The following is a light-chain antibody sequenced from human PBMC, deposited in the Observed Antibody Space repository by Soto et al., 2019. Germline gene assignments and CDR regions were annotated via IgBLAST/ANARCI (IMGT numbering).Light chain of an antibody. J-gene: IGKJ4*01. CDR1: QSVRDY. V-gene: IGKV3-11*01. CDR2: DAS. CDR3: QQRRDWPRVT. Sequence: EIVLTQSPATLSLSPGETATLSCRTSQSVRDYLAWYQQKPGQAPRVLIYDASNRAPGIPARFSGSGYGTDFTLTITSLEPEDFAVYYCQQRRDWPRVTFGGGTKVEIK.